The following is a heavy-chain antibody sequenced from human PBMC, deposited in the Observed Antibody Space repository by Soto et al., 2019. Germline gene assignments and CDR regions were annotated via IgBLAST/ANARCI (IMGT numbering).Heavy chain of an antibody. CDR2: ISAYNGNT. J-gene: IGHJ5*02. V-gene: IGHV1-18*01. CDR3: ARVGSIYDFWSGYLWYWFDP. D-gene: IGHD3-3*01. Sequence: ASVKVSCKASGYTFTSYGISWVRQAPGQGLEWMGWISAYNGNTNYAQKLQGRVTMTTDTSTSTAYMELRSLRSDDTAVYYCARVGSIYDFWSGYLWYWFDPWGQGTMVTVSS. CDR1: GYTFTSYG.